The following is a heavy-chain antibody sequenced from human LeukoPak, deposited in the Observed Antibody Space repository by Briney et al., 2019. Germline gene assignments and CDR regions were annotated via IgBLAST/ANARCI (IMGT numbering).Heavy chain of an antibody. CDR1: GFTFSGST. J-gene: IGHJ4*02. Sequence: PGGSLRLSCAASGFTFSGSTMHWVRQASGKGLEWVGRIRSKANSYATAYAASVKGRFTIYRDDSKNTAYLQMNSLKTADTAVYYCTMTGIAVAVTGYWGQGTLVTVSS. CDR3: TMTGIAVAVTGY. D-gene: IGHD6-19*01. V-gene: IGHV3-73*01. CDR2: IRSKANSYAT.